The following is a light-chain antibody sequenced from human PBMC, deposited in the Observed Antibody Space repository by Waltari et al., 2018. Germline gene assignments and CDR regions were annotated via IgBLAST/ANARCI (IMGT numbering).Light chain of an antibody. Sequence: IQMTQSPSTLSASVGDRVTVTCRASESIGRWLAWFQHKPGTAPRILIYKASTLKSGVPLRFSGSGYGTEFNLSMSSMQADDFATYFCHQDNTYEHSFGQGTRLEVK. CDR1: ESIGRW. J-gene: IGKJ2*03. CDR2: KAS. CDR3: HQDNTYEHS. V-gene: IGKV1-5*03.